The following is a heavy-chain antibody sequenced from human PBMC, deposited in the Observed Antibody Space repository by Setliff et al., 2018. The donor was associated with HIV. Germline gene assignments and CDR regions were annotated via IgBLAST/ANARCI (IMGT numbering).Heavy chain of an antibody. CDR2: ISAGNGNT. Sequence: ASVKVSCKASGYTFTSYAMHWVRQAPGQRLEWMGWISAGNGNTKYSQKFQGRVTITRDTSASTAYMELSSLRSEDTAVYYCARGFSVYSSSDPLLNWFDPWGQGTLVTVS. CDR3: ARGFSVYSSSDPLLNWFDP. D-gene: IGHD6-6*01. J-gene: IGHJ5*02. CDR1: GYTFTSYA. V-gene: IGHV1-3*01.